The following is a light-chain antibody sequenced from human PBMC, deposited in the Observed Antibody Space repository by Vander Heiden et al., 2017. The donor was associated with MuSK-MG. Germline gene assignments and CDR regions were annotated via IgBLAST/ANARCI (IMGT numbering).Light chain of an antibody. V-gene: IGKV4-1*01. CDR3: QQYYSTPYT. CDR2: WAS. J-gene: IGKJ2*01. CDR1: QSVLSSSNNENY. Sequence: IVMAQSPDSLAVSLGERASINCKSSQSVLSSSNNENYLAWYHQKPGQPPKLLISWASTRESGVPDRFSGSGSGTDFTLTISSLQAEDVAVYDCQQYYSTPYTFGQGTKLEIK.